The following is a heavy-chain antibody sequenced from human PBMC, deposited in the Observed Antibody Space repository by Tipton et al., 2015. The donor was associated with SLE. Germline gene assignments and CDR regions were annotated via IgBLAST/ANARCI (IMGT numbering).Heavy chain of an antibody. CDR2: IIPISGLA. J-gene: IGHJ5*01. Sequence: QLVQSGPEVKKPGSSVKISCKASGGSFTNYGVAWVRQAPGQGLEWVGGIIPISGLANFAQKFQDRVTLSADKSTKTVYMDLASLRSEDTAMYYCAKTGGRLLGIGSSENWFDSWGQGTLVTVSS. D-gene: IGHD6-13*01. CDR3: AKTGGRLLGIGSSENWFDS. V-gene: IGHV1-69*17. CDR1: GGSFTNYG.